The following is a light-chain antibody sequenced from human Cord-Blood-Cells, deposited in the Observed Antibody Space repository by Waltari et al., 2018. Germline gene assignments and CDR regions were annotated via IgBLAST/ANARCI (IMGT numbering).Light chain of an antibody. CDR1: QSLLHSNGYNY. J-gene: IGKJ4*01. CDR3: MQALQTPST. V-gene: IGKV2-28*01. CDR2: LGS. Sequence: DIVVTQSPLSLPFTPGEPASISCRSSQSLLHSNGYNYLDWYLQKPGQAPQLLIYLGSNRTSGVPDRFSGSGSGTDFTLKISRVEAEDVGVYYCMQALQTPSTFGGGTKVEIK.